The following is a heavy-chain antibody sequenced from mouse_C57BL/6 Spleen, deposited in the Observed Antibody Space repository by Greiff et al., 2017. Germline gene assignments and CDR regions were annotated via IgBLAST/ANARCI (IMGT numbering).Heavy chain of an antibody. CDR3: ARSSSGSLFAY. Sequence: QVQLQQPGAELVKPGASVKMSCKASGYTFTSYWITWVKQRPGQGLAWIGDIYPGSGSTNYNEKFKSKATLTVDTSSSTVDMQLSSLTSEDSAVYYCARSSSGSLFAYWGQGTLVTVSA. CDR1: GYTFTSYW. V-gene: IGHV1-55*01. D-gene: IGHD3-2*02. CDR2: IYPGSGST. J-gene: IGHJ3*01.